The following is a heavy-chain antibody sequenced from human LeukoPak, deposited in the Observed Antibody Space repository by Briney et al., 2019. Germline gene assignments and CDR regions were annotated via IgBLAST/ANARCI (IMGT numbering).Heavy chain of an antibody. CDR1: GYTFTSYA. Sequence: GASVKVSCKASGYTFTSYAMNWVRQAPGQGLEWMGWINTNTGNPTYAQGFTGRFVFSLDTSVSTAYLQISSLKAEDTAVYYCARDVRRAYYDSSGYGTFDYWGQGTLVTVSS. CDR2: INTNTGNP. CDR3: ARDVRRAYYDSSGYGTFDY. J-gene: IGHJ4*02. D-gene: IGHD3-22*01. V-gene: IGHV7-4-1*02.